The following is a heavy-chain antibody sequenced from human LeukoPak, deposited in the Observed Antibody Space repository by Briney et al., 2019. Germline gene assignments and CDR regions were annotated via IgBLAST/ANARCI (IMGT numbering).Heavy chain of an antibody. CDR1: GGSISSSSYY. J-gene: IGHJ4*02. D-gene: IGHD2-21*02. CDR2: IYYSGST. V-gene: IGHV4-39*07. CDR3: ARPFKSIRRVFTRGVVTVAFDY. Sequence: PSETLSLTCTVSGGSISSSSYYWGWIRQPPGKGLEWIGSIYYSGSTYYNPSLKSRVTISVDTSKNQFSLKLSSVTAADTAVYYCARPFKSIRRVFTRGVVTVAFDYWGQGTPVTVSS.